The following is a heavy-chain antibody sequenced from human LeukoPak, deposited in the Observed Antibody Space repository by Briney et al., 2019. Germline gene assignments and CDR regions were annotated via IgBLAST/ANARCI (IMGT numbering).Heavy chain of an antibody. D-gene: IGHD2-2*01. CDR3: AAGCSSTSCYWYYYTDV. V-gene: IGHV4-34*01. CDR2: INQSGST. J-gene: IGHJ6*03. CDR1: GGSLSGYY. Sequence: SETLSLTCAVYGGSLSGYYWNWIRQPPGKGLEWIGEINQSGSTNYNPSLKSRVTISVDTSKKQFSLKLSLVTAADTAVYYCAAGCSSTSCYWYYYTDVWGKGTTVTVSS.